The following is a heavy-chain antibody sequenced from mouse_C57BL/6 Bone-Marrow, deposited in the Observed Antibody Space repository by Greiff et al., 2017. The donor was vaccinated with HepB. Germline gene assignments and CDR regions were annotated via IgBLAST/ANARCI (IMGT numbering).Heavy chain of an antibody. CDR2: ISYDGSN. Sequence: EVKVEESGPGLVKPSQSLSLTCSVTGYSITSGYYWNWIRQFPGNKLEWMGYISYDGSNNYNPSLKNRISITRDTSKNQFFLKLNSVTTEDTATYYCARVGGDYWGQGTSVTVSS. CDR1: GYSITSGYY. V-gene: IGHV3-6*01. CDR3: ARVGGDY. J-gene: IGHJ4*01. D-gene: IGHD4-1*01.